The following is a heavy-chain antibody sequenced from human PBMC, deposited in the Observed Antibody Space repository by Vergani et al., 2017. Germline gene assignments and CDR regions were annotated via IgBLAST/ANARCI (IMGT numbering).Heavy chain of an antibody. CDR2: IYPGDSDT. D-gene: IGHD1-26*01. V-gene: IGHV5-51*03. J-gene: IGHJ5*02. CDR3: ARKSEWQLSKTSRSRNNWFDP. CDR1: GYSFTSYW. Sequence: EVQLVQSGAEVKKPGESLKISCKGSGYSFTSYWIGWVRQMPGKGLEWMGIIYPGDSDTRYSPSFQGQVTISADKSISTAYLQWSSLKASDTAMYYWARKSEWQLSKTSRSRNNWFDPWGQGTLVTVSS.